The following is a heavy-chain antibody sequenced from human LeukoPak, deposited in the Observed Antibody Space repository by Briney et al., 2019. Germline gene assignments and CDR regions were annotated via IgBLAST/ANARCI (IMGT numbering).Heavy chain of an antibody. Sequence: GRSLRLSCAASGFTFSDYYMTWIRQAPGKGLEWVSYISRGGSTRNYADSVTGRFTISRDNAKNSLYVQMDSLRAEDTAVYYCARLGSSDWYVDYWGQGTLVTVSS. J-gene: IGHJ4*02. CDR2: ISRGGSTR. CDR3: ARLGSSDWYVDY. V-gene: IGHV3-11*01. CDR1: GFTFSDYY. D-gene: IGHD6-19*01.